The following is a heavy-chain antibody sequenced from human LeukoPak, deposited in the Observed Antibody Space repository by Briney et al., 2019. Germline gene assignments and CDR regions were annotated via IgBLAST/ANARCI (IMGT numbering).Heavy chain of an antibody. D-gene: IGHD6-13*01. CDR2: FDPEDGET. CDR3: AIVTTAAYDY. V-gene: IGHV1-24*01. CDR1: GYSLSELS. Sequence: ASVKVSCKVSGYSLSELSMHWVRQTPGKGLEWMGGFDPEDGETIYAQKFQGRVTMTEDTSTDTAYMELSSLRSEDTALYYCAIVTTAAYDYWGQGTLVTVSS. J-gene: IGHJ4*02.